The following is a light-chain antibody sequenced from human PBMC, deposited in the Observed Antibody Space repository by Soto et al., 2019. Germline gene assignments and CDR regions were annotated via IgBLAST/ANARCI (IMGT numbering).Light chain of an antibody. Sequence: DIQLTQSPSLLSASVGDRVTITCRASHDISTYLAWYQQKPGKAPKVLIYDASTLASGVPSRFSGSGSGTEFTLTISSLQPEDSATYYCQQHNSSPWTFGQGTKVDI. CDR3: QQHNSSPWT. CDR2: DAS. V-gene: IGKV1-9*01. J-gene: IGKJ1*01. CDR1: HDISTY.